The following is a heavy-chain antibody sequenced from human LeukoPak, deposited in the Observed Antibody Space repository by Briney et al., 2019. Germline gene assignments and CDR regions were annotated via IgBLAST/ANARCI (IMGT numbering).Heavy chain of an antibody. J-gene: IGHJ5*02. CDR2: INPNSGGT. CDR1: GYTFTGYY. D-gene: IGHD3-10*01. CDR3: ARANMVRGVGLFFDRNWFDP. Sequence: GASVKVSCKASGYTFTGYYMHWVRQAPGQGLEWMGWINPNSGGTNYAQKFQGRVTMTRDTSISTAYTELSRLRSDDTAVYYCARANMVRGVGLFFDRNWFDPWGQGTLVTVSS. V-gene: IGHV1-2*02.